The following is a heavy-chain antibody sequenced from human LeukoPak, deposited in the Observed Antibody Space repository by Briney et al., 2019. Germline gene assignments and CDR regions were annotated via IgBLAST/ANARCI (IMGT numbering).Heavy chain of an antibody. CDR3: ARGGPNLKFDP. CDR2: IYYSGST. Sequence: SETLSLTCTASGGSISSYYWSWIRQPPGKGLEWIGYIYYSGSTNYNPSLKSRVTISVDTSKNQFSLKLSSVTAADTAVYYCARGGPNLKFDPWGQGTLVTVSS. J-gene: IGHJ5*02. D-gene: IGHD1-14*01. CDR1: GGSISSYY. V-gene: IGHV4-59*01.